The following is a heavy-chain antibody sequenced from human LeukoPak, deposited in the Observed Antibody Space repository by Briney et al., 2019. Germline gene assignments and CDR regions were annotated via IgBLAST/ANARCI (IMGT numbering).Heavy chain of an antibody. V-gene: IGHV3-7*04. CDR3: ARDGSGSDFSLDY. CDR2: IRPDGSDI. Sequence: GGSLRLSCVASGFNLRHYYMSWVRQAPGKGLEWVADIRPDGSDIYNVDSVRGRFTISRDNTKNSLFLQMNSLKDEDMAVYYCARDGSGSDFSLDYWGPGTLVTVSS. D-gene: IGHD3-10*01. J-gene: IGHJ4*02. CDR1: GFNLRHYY.